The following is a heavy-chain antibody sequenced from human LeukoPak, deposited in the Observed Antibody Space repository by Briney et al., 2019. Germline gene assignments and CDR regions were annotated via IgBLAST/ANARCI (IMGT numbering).Heavy chain of an antibody. Sequence: GGSPRLSCAASGFTFSSYGMHWVRQAPGKGLEWVAVIWYDGSNEYYADSVKGRFTISRDNSRNTVYLQMNSLRAEDTAMYYCAGNFDMWGPGTMVIVSS. CDR3: AGNFDM. CDR1: GFTFSSYG. V-gene: IGHV3-33*01. CDR2: IWYDGSNE. J-gene: IGHJ3*02.